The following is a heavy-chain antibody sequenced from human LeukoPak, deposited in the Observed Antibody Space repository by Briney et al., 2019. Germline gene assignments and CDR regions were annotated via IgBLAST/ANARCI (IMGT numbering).Heavy chain of an antibody. CDR2: INPSGGST. D-gene: IGHD1-26*01. Sequence: ASVKVSCKASGYTFTSYYMHWVRQAPGQGLEWMGIINPSGGSTSYAQKFQGRVTMTRDTSTSTVYMELSSLRSEDTAVYYFARKCGGEGELISYFDYWGQGTPVNVSS. CDR3: ARKCGGEGELISYFDY. J-gene: IGHJ4*02. V-gene: IGHV1-46*01. CDR1: GYTFTSYY.